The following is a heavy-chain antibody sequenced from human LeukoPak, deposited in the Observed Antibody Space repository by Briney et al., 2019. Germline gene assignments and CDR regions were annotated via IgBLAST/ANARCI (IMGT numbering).Heavy chain of an antibody. D-gene: IGHD4-23*01. V-gene: IGHV4-34*01. CDR3: ASNPRDYGGNSGGDY. J-gene: IGHJ4*02. Sequence: TSSETLSLTCAVYGGSFSGYYWSWIRQPPGKGLEWIGEINHSGSTNYNPSLRSRVTISVDTSKNQFSLKLSSVTAADTAVYYCASNPRDYGGNSGGDYWGQGTLVTVSS. CDR2: INHSGST. CDR1: GGSFSGYY.